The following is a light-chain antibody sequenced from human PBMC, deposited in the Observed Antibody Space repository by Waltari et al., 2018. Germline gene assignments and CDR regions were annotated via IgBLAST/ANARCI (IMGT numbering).Light chain of an antibody. V-gene: IGLV2-23*01. J-gene: IGLJ3*02. CDR3: CSYAGSYTWV. CDR1: SRDGGNYTL. CDR2: DDN. Sequence: QSALTQPASVSGSPGQSITISCTGTSRDGGNYTLVSWYQQYPGKAPKVMIYDDNRRPSGVSDRFSGSKSGNTASLTISGVQAEDEADYYCCSYAGSYTWVFGGGTKLTVL.